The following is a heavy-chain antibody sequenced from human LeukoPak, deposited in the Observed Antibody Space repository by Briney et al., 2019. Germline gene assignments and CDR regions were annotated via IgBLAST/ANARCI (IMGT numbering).Heavy chain of an antibody. V-gene: IGHV1-69*13. J-gene: IGHJ4*02. CDR3: ASYLRDIRGVIAPLFGY. Sequence: VASVKVSCKASGGTFSSYAISWVRQAPGQGLEWMGGIIPIFGTANYAQKFQGRVTITADESTSTAYMELSSLRSEDTAVYYCASYLRDIRGVIAPLFGYWGQGTLVTVSS. CDR2: IIPIFGTA. CDR1: GGTFSSYA. D-gene: IGHD3-10*01.